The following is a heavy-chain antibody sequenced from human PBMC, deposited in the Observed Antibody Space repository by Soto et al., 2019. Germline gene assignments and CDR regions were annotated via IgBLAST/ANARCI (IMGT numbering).Heavy chain of an antibody. CDR1: GYTFTSYA. CDR3: ARAVGGPTSNLDY. D-gene: IGHD3-16*01. Sequence: GASVNVSSKASGYTFTSYAMHWVRQSPGQRLEWMGRINAGNGNKKYSQKFQGRVTITRDTSASTAYMELSSLRSEDTAVYYCARAVGGPTSNLDYWGQGTLVTVSS. CDR2: INAGNGNK. V-gene: IGHV1-3*01. J-gene: IGHJ4*02.